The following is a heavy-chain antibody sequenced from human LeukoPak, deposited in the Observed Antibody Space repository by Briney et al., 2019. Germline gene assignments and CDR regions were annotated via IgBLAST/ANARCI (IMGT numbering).Heavy chain of an antibody. CDR2: ISSGSSAI. CDR1: GLTFSYYS. J-gene: IGHJ4*02. CDR3: ARSYNWNDY. Sequence: GGSLRLSCAVSGLTFSYYSMNWVRQAPGKGLEWVSYISSGSSAIYYADSVKGRFTISRDNAKNSLYLQMNSLRDEDTAVYYCARSYNWNDYWGQGTLVTVSS. D-gene: IGHD1-20*01. V-gene: IGHV3-48*02.